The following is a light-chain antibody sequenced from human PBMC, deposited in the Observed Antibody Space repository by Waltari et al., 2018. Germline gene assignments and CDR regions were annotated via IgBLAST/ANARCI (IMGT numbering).Light chain of an antibody. J-gene: IGLJ2*01. CDR1: SNNFGNYYL. Sequence: QSALTQPASVSGSPGQSITIPCTGGSNNFGNYYLISWYQQHPGKAPKRVIFEGSKRPAGVSDRFAGSHSDKSASRTISGLQAEDEADYYCCSYGGRTTIFGGGTRLTVL. CDR3: CSYGGRTTI. CDR2: EGS. V-gene: IGLV2-23*01.